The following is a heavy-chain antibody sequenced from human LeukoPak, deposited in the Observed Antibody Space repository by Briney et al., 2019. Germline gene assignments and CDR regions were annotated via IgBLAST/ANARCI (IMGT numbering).Heavy chain of an antibody. CDR2: IGSSTRTL. CDR1: GLSFSTYD. Sequence: PGGSLRLSCAACGLSFSTYDMTWVRPAPARGGAGVSYIGSSTRTLYYAESLKGRFTIARDNAKNSLYLQMDSLRAEDTAIYYCASLLYGYSYGPFHHWGQGTLVTVSS. D-gene: IGHD5-18*01. V-gene: IGHV3-48*03. J-gene: IGHJ4*02. CDR3: ASLLYGYSYGPFHH.